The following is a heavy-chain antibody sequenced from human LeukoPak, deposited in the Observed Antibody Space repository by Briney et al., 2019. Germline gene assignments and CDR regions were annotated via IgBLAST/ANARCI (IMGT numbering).Heavy chain of an antibody. D-gene: IGHD1-1*01. CDR1: GFTFTIFG. J-gene: IGHJ3*02. V-gene: IGHV3-21*05. Sequence: GGSLRLSCAASGFTFTIFGLNWVRQAPGKGPEWVSYIDARSGITYYADSVKGRFTISRDDAKNSLYLQMNSLRVEDTAVYYCARENFMATSGTTFDIWGQGTMVSVSS. CDR3: ARENFMATSGTTFDI. CDR2: IDARSGIT.